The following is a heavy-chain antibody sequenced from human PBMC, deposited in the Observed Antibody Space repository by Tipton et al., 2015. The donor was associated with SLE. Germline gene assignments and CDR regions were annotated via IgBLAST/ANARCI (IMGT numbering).Heavy chain of an antibody. V-gene: IGHV4-34*01. D-gene: IGHD3-22*01. Sequence: TLSLTCAVFGGSLSGYYWSWMRQLPGKGLEWIGEINHSVSANYNPSLKSRVTISVDTSKNQFSLKLTSVTAADTAMYYCARAGDSSGYYYACWGQGTLVTVSS. CDR3: ARAGDSSGYYYAC. J-gene: IGHJ4*02. CDR1: GGSLSGYY. CDR2: INHSVSA.